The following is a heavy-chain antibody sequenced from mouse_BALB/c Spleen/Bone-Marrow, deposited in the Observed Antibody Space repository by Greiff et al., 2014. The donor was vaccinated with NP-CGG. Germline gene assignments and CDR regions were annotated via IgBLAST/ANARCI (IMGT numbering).Heavy chain of an antibody. J-gene: IGHJ2*01. CDR1: GYTFTSYV. V-gene: IGHV1-14*01. CDR3: AREGVDYFDY. Sequence: VQLQQSGPELVKPGASVKMSCKASGYTFTSYVIHWVKQKPGQGLEWIGYINPYNDATKFNERFKGKATLTSDKSSSTDYMVLSSRTSEVSAVYYCAREGVDYFDYWGQGTPLTGSS. CDR2: INPYNDAT.